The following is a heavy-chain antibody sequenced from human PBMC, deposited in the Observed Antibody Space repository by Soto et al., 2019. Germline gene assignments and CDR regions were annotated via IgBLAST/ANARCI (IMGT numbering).Heavy chain of an antibody. J-gene: IGHJ5*02. CDR3: ARDPDIVVVPAATGDGNWFDP. Sequence: ASVKVSCKASRYTFTSYYMHWVRQAPCQGLEWMGIINPSGGSTSYAQKFQGRVTMTRDTSTSTVYMELSSLRSEDTAVYYCARDPDIVVVPAATGDGNWFDPWGQGTLVTVSS. D-gene: IGHD2-2*01. CDR2: INPSGGST. V-gene: IGHV1-46*01. CDR1: RYTFTSYY.